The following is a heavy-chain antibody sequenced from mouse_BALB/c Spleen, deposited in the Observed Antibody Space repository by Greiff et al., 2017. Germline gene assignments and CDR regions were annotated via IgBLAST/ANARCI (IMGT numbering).Heavy chain of an antibody. CDR2: ISYSGST. V-gene: IGHV3-8*02. D-gene: IGHD2-1*01. J-gene: IGHJ2*01. Sequence: EVQVVESGPSLVKPSQTLSLTCSVTGDSITSGYWNWIRKFPGNKLEYMGYISYSGSTYYNPSLKSRISITRDTSKNQYYLQLNSVTTEDTATYYCARRGGNYVDFDYWGQGTTLTVSS. CDR1: GDSITSGY. CDR3: ARRGGNYVDFDY.